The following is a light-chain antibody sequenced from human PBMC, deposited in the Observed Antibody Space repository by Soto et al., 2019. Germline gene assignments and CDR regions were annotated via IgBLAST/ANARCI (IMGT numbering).Light chain of an antibody. CDR3: QQYNDNWT. V-gene: IGKV1-5*03. CDR2: KAS. J-gene: IGKJ1*01. Sequence: DIQMTQSPSTLSASVGDRVTITCRASQSISSWLAWYQQKPGKAPKLIIYKASTLQSGVPSRFSGSGSGTEFTLAISSLQPDDSATYYCQQYNDNWTFGQGTKLEIK. CDR1: QSISSW.